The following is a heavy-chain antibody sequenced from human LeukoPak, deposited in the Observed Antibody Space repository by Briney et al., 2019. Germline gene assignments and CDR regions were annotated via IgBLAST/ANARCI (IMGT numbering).Heavy chain of an antibody. CDR2: ISGSGGST. D-gene: IGHD3-10*01. V-gene: IGHV3-23*01. CDR1: GFTFSSYA. Sequence: HPGGSLRLSCAASGFTFSSYAMSWVRQAPGKGLEWVSAISGSGGSTYYADSVKGRFTISRDNSKNTLYLQMNSLRAEDTAVYYCAKGRSYYYGSGSSYYYYYGMDVWGQGTTVTVSS. J-gene: IGHJ6*02. CDR3: AKGRSYYYGSGSSYYYYYGMDV.